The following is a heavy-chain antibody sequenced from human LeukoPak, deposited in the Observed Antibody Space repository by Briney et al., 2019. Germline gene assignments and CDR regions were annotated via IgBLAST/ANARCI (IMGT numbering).Heavy chain of an antibody. V-gene: IGHV1-18*01. J-gene: IGHJ6*02. Sequence: ASVKVSCKASGGTFSSYAISWVRQAPGQGLEWMGWISAYNGNTNYAQKLQGRVTMTTDTSTSTAYMELRSLRSDDTAVYYCARGLGSSSWYYGMDVWGQGTTVTVSS. CDR1: GGTFSSYA. CDR2: ISAYNGNT. CDR3: ARGLGSSSWYYGMDV. D-gene: IGHD6-13*01.